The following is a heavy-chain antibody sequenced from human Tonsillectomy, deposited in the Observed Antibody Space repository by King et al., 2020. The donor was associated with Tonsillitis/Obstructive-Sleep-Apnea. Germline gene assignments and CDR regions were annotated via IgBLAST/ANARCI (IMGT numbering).Heavy chain of an antibody. J-gene: IGHJ4*02. CDR3: ARDPHSDTEDYFDY. D-gene: IGHD1-14*01. V-gene: IGHV1-2*02. CDR2: INPHSGGT. Sequence: AQLVQSGAEVNKPGASVKVSCKASGYTFTGYYMHWVRQAPGQGLEWMGWINPHSGGTNYAQKFQGRVTMTRDTSISTAYMELSSLRSDDTAVYYCARDPHSDTEDYFDYWGQGTLVTVSS. CDR1: GYTFTGYY.